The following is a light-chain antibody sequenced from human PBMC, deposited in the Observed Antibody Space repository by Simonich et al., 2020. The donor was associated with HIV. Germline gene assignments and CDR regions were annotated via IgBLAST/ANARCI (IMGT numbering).Light chain of an antibody. CDR3: QQYYSPPALT. V-gene: IGKV4-1*01. CDR2: WAS. J-gene: IGKJ4*01. Sequence: DIVMTQSPDSLAVSLGERATINCRSSQSVLYRSNNKNYLAWYQQKQGQPPKLLIYWASTRESGVPDRFSGSGSGTDFTLTITSLQAGDVAVYYCQQYYSPPALTFGGGTKVEIK. CDR1: QSVLYRSNNKNY.